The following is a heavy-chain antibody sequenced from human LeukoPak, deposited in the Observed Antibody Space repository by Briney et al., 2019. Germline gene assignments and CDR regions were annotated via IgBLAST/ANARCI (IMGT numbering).Heavy chain of an antibody. Sequence: GGSRGFSGAASGYMFENYAMSWFRQAPGKGLEWVGFIRSKAYGGTTEYAASVKGRFTISRDDSKSIAYLQMNSLKTEDTAVYYCTRVVVGATLGDYWGQGTLVTVSS. D-gene: IGHD1-26*01. J-gene: IGHJ4*02. V-gene: IGHV3-49*03. CDR2: IRSKAYGGTT. CDR1: GYMFENYA. CDR3: TRVVVGATLGDY.